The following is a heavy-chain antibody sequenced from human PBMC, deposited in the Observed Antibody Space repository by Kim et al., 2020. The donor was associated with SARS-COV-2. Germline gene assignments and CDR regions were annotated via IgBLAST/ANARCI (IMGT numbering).Heavy chain of an antibody. J-gene: IGHJ4*02. CDR3: AKGDYDYSSRFDY. D-gene: IGHD4-4*01. V-gene: IGHV3-9*01. Sequence: YADSVKGRFTISRDNAKNSLYLQMNSLRAEDTALYYCAKGDYDYSSRFDYWGQGTLVTVSS.